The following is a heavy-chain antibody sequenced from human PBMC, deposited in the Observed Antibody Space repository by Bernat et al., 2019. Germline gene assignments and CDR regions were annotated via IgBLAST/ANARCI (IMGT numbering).Heavy chain of an antibody. CDR3: AREEGIAVAGIFNYYYGMDV. J-gene: IGHJ6*02. V-gene: IGHV1-2*04. CDR2: LNPNSGGT. Sequence: QVQLVQSGAEVKKPGASVTVSCKASGYTFTGYYMHWVRQAPGQGLEWMGWLNPNSGGTNYAQECPGWVPMTRGKSISTAYMELSRLSSDDTAVYYCAREEGIAVAGIFNYYYGMDVWGQGTTVTVSS. CDR1: GYTFTGYY. D-gene: IGHD6-19*01.